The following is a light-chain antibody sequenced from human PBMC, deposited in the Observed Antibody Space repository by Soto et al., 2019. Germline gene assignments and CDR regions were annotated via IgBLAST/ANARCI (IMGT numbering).Light chain of an antibody. J-gene: IGKJ4*01. CDR1: QSVSNF. CDR3: QQRSNWPT. Sequence: EIVLTQSPATLSSSPGDTATLSCRASQSVSNFLAWYQHKPGQAPRLLIYDASDRATGIPARFSGSGSGTDFTLTISSLEPEDFAVYYCQQRSNWPTFGGGTKVEIK. V-gene: IGKV3-11*01. CDR2: DAS.